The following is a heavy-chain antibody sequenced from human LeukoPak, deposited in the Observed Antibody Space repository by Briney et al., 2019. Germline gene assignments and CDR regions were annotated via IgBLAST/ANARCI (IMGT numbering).Heavy chain of an antibody. D-gene: IGHD2/OR15-2a*01. J-gene: IGHJ4*02. CDR1: GFTFNNYA. Sequence: GGSLRLSCAASGFTFNNYAMRWVRQAPGKGLEWVANIKQDGSEKYYVDSVKGRFTISRDNAKKSLYLQMNSLRAEDTAVYYCTADSNWGQGTLVTVSS. V-gene: IGHV3-7*03. CDR3: TADSN. CDR2: IKQDGSEK.